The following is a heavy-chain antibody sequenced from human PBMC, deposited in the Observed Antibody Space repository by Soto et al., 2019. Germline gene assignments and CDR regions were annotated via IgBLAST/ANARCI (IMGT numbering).Heavy chain of an antibody. D-gene: IGHD3-3*01. J-gene: IGHJ6*02. Sequence: QVQLVQSGAEVKKPGSSVKVSCKASGGTFSSYAISWVRQAPGQGLEWMGGSIPIFGTPNYAQKFQGRGTITADVSTSTGYMELSSRRSEDTAVYYCARGGLRFLESHGMDVWGQGTTVTVSS. V-gene: IGHV1-69*12. CDR2: SIPIFGTP. CDR1: GGTFSSYA. CDR3: ARGGLRFLESHGMDV.